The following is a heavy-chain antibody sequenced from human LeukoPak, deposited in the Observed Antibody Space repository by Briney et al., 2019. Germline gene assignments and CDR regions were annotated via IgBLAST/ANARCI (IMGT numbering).Heavy chain of an antibody. Sequence: SETLSLTCAVSGYSIRSSNWWGWIRQPPGNGLEWIGYIYYDGSIFYNPSLRSRVTMSVDTSKNQFSLRLNSVTAVDTAVYYCASKPDSRNWFDPWGQGTLVIVSS. J-gene: IGHJ5*02. V-gene: IGHV4-28*05. D-gene: IGHD6-13*01. CDR3: ASKPDSRNWFDP. CDR1: GYSIRSSNW. CDR2: IYYDGSI.